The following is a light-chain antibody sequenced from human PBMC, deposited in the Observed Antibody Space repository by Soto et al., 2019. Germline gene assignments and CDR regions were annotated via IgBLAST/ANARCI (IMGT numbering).Light chain of an antibody. CDR3: SSYTGSSTFV. J-gene: IGLJ1*01. CDR1: SSDVGGYDY. V-gene: IGLV2-14*01. Sequence: QSALTKPASVSGSPGQSITISCTGTSSDVGGYDYVSWYQQLPGKAPKLLIYDVNNRPSGVSHRFSGSKYGNTASLTIAGLQAEDEADYYCSSYTGSSTFVFGTGNKVTFL. CDR2: DVN.